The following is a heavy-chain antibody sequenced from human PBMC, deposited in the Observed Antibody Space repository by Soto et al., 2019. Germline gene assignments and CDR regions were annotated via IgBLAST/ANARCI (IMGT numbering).Heavy chain of an antibody. CDR3: ARRSTLSYHAIEV. Sequence: GRSMRLSCAASGFTFTSYELHFARQAPRKGLEWVAIISYDGSNKYYADSVKGRFTMSRDNSRNTLDLQMDRLRVGDTAVYYCARRSTLSYHAIEVWGQGTTVTVSS. CDR2: ISYDGSNK. CDR1: GFTFTSYE. J-gene: IGHJ6*02. D-gene: IGHD3-10*01. V-gene: IGHV3-30-3*01.